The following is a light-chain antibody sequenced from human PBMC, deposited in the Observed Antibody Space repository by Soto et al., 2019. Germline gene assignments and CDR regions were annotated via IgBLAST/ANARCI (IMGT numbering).Light chain of an antibody. Sequence: DIRITQSPSSVSASVGYRVTITCRATQGIISWLAWYQQKPGKAPKLLIYAASSLQGGVPSRFSASGSGTDLTLTINNLQPEDFATYYCQQANSFPRPFGHGTKGDI. J-gene: IGKJ3*01. CDR1: QGIISW. CDR2: AAS. CDR3: QQANSFPRP. V-gene: IGKV1-12*01.